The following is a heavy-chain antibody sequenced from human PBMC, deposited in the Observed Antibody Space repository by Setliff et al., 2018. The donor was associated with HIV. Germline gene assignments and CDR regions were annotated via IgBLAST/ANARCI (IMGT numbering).Heavy chain of an antibody. J-gene: IGHJ1*01. D-gene: IGHD6-13*01. CDR2: VDPEDGET. CDR1: GYTLTELS. CDR3: ATDPGYSSTWYSESFQH. Sequence: VASVKVSCKVSGYTLTELSMHWVRQAPGKGLEWMGGVDPEDGETIYAQKFQGRVTMTEDTSTDTAYMELSSLRSEDTAVYYCATDPGYSSTWYSESFQHWGQGTVVTVSS. V-gene: IGHV1-24*01.